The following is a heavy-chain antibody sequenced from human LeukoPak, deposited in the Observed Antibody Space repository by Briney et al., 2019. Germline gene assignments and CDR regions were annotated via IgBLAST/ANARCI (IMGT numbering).Heavy chain of an antibody. V-gene: IGHV3-30*02. CDR3: ARDTTVTFDY. CDR1: GCPSGGYG. J-gene: IGHJ4*02. Sequence: GGPLGPSWEAFGCPSGGYGSHWGRRVPARGGEWVAFIRYDGSNKYYADSVKGRFTISRDNSKNTLYLQMNSLRAEDTAVYYCARDTTVTFDYWGQGTLVTVSS. D-gene: IGHD4-17*01. CDR2: IRYDGSNK.